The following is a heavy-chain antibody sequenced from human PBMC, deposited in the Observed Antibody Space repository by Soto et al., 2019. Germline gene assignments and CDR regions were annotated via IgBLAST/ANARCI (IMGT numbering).Heavy chain of an antibody. D-gene: IGHD6-19*01. CDR1: GFTFRTYA. Sequence: EVQLLESGGNLVQPGGSLRLSCAGSGFTFRTYAMSWVRQAPGKGLEWVSGISGSGDSTFYADSVKGRFTISRDDSKNMVYLQMNSLRAEETAVYYCAKIGGGRTAVDGGVYWGQGTLVTVSS. CDR2: ISGSGDST. CDR3: AKIGGGRTAVDGGVY. V-gene: IGHV3-23*01. J-gene: IGHJ4*02.